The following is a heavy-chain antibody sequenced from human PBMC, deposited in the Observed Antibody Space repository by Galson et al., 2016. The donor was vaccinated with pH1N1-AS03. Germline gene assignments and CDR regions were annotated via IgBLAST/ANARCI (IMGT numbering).Heavy chain of an antibody. D-gene: IGHD3-10*01. CDR3: ARGTRPMVRAVIAY. Sequence: SVKVSCKASGYIFTSYDINWVRQATGQGLEWMGWMNPNSGNTGYAQKFQGRVTMTRNSSISTAYMELSSLRSDDTAVYYCARGTRPMVRAVIAYRGQGTLVTVSS. CDR2: MNPNSGNT. V-gene: IGHV1-8*01. CDR1: GYIFTSYD. J-gene: IGHJ4*02.